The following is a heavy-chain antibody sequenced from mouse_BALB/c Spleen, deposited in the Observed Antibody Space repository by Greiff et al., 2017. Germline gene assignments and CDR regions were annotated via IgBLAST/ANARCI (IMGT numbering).Heavy chain of an antibody. D-gene: IGHD2-3*01. V-gene: IGHV5-4*02. CDR2: ISDGGSYT. CDR1: GFTFSDYY. J-gene: IGHJ4*01. CDR3: ARDSRWLLPMDY. Sequence: VQLKESGGGLVKPGGSLKLSCAASGFTFSDYYMYWVRQTPEKRLEWVATISDGGSYTYYPDSVKGRFTISRDNAKNNLYLQMSSLKSEDTAMYYCARDSRWLLPMDYWGQGTSVTVSS.